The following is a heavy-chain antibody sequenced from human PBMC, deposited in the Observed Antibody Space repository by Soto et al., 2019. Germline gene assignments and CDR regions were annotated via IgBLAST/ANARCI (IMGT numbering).Heavy chain of an antibody. CDR1: GGSFSGYY. CDR3: ARVMATNWFDP. J-gene: IGHJ5*02. V-gene: IGHV4-34*01. D-gene: IGHD5-12*01. CDR2: INHSGST. Sequence: SETLSLTCAVYGGSFSGYYWSWIRQPPGKGLEWIGEINHSGSTNYNPSLKSRVTISVDTSKNQFSLKLSSVTAADTAVYYCARVMATNWFDPWGQGTLVTVSS.